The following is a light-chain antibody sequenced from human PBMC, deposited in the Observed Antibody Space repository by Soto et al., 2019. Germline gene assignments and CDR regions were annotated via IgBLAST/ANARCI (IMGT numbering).Light chain of an antibody. CDR2: EVS. J-gene: IGLJ2*01. V-gene: IGLV2-14*01. CDR3: SSYTTSSTLV. Sequence: QSALTQPASVSGSPGQSTTISCTGTSSDVGGYNYVSWYQQHPGKAPRLMIYEVSNRPSGVSNRFSGSKSGNTASLTISVLQAEDEADYYCSSYTTSSTLVFGGGTKVTVL. CDR1: SSDVGGYNY.